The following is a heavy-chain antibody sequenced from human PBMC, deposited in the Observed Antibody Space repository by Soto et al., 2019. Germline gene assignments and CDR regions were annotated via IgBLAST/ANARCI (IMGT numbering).Heavy chain of an antibody. CDR3: ARVVGATQMDFDY. CDR2: IKQDGSEK. Sequence: EVQLVESGGGLVQPGESLRLSCAASGFTFSRYWMTLVRQAPGKGLEWVANIKQDGSEKYYVDSVRGRFTMSRDNAKNSLYLQMNSLRAEDTAVYYCARVVGATQMDFDYWGQGTLVTVSS. V-gene: IGHV3-7*01. D-gene: IGHD1-26*01. CDR1: GFTFSRYW. J-gene: IGHJ4*02.